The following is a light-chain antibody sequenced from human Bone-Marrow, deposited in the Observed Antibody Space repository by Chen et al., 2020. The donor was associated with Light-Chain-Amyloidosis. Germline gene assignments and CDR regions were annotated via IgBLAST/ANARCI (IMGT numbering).Light chain of an antibody. CDR3: QVWDRSSDRPV. J-gene: IGLJ3*02. Sequence: SYVLTQPSSVSVAPGRTATIACGGNNIGSTSVHWYQQTPGQAPLLVVYDDSDRPSGIPERLSGSNSGNTATLTISRVEAGDEADYYCQVWDRSSDRPVFGGGTKLT. V-gene: IGLV3-21*02. CDR2: DDS. CDR1: NIGSTS.